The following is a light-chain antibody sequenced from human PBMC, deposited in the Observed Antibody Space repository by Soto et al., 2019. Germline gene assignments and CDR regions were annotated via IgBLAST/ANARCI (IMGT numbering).Light chain of an antibody. CDR3: CSYAGNSLYV. J-gene: IGLJ1*01. Sequence: QSALTQPPSVSGAPGQRVTISCTGSSSNIGAGYDVSWYQQHPGKAPKLMIYEGSKRPSGVSNRFSGSKSGNTASLTISGLQAEDEADYYCCSYAGNSLYVFGTGTKATVL. CDR2: EGS. CDR1: SSNIGAGYD. V-gene: IGLV2-23*01.